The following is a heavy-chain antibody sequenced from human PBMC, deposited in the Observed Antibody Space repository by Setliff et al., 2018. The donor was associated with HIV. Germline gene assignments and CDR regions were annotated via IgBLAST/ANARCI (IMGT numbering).Heavy chain of an antibody. CDR3: ARGKGGLVGPAEFDY. D-gene: IGHD1-26*01. J-gene: IGHJ4*02. CDR1: GGSISSADYY. CDR2: INHTGNT. V-gene: IGHV4-39*01. Sequence: SETLSLTCTVSGGSISSADYYWNWIRQFPGKGLEWIGEINHTGNTQYNPSLKSRVTMSEETSKNQFSLKLKSVTAADTAIYFCARGKGGLVGPAEFDYWGPGTLVTVSS.